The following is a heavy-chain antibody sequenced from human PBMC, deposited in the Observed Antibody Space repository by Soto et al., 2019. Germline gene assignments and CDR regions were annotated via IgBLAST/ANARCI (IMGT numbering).Heavy chain of an antibody. V-gene: IGHV3-64*01. CDR1: GFTFSSYA. J-gene: IGHJ3*02. CDR2: ISSNGGST. D-gene: IGHD3-22*01. CDR3: ARPYYYDSSGYYSDAFDI. Sequence: EVQLVESGGGLVQPGGSLRLSCAASGFTFSSYAMHWVRQAPGKGLEYVSAISSNGGSTYYANSVKGRFTISRDNSKNTLYLQMGSLRAEDMAVYYCARPYYYDSSGYYSDAFDIWGQGTMVTVSS.